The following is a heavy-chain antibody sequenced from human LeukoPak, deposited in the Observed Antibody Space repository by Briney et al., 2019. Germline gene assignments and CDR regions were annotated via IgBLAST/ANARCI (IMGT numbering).Heavy chain of an antibody. CDR2: IRYDGSNK. D-gene: IGHD6-6*01. CDR1: GFTFSSYG. V-gene: IGHV3-30*02. Sequence: PGGALRLSCAASGFTFSSYGMHWVRQAPGKGREGVAFIRYDGSNKYYADSVKGRFTSSRDNSKNTLYLQMNSLRAEDTAVYYCAKGNRIAARRRSDAFDIWGQGTMVTVSS. CDR3: AKGNRIAARRRSDAFDI. J-gene: IGHJ3*02.